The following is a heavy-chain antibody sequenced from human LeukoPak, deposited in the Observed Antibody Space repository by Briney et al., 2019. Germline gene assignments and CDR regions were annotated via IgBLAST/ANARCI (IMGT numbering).Heavy chain of an antibody. D-gene: IGHD3-22*01. V-gene: IGHV3-48*04. CDR3: ARDRHKYNYDSGGYPPY. Sequence: PGGSLRLSCAASGFTFSSYSMNWVRQAPGKGLEWVSYISSSGSTIYYADSVKGRFTISRDNAKNSLYLQMNTLRAEDTAVYYCARDRHKYNYDSGGYPPYWGQGTLVTVSS. CDR1: GFTFSSYS. J-gene: IGHJ4*02. CDR2: ISSSGSTI.